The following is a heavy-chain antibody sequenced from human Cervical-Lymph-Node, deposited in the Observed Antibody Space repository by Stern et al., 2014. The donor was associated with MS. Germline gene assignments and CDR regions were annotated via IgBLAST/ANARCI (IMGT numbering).Heavy chain of an antibody. CDR3: ARDPPTTVVTRYFDL. J-gene: IGHJ2*01. Sequence: EVQLLESGGGLVQPGGSLSLSCAASGFTFSNHAMNWVRQAPGKGLEGVSAISAGGSSSFYADSVKGRFTISRDNSKNTLYLQMNSLRAEDTAVYYCARDPPTTVVTRYFDLWGRGTLVTVSS. V-gene: IGHV3-23*01. CDR2: ISAGGSSS. D-gene: IGHD4-23*01. CDR1: GFTFSNHA.